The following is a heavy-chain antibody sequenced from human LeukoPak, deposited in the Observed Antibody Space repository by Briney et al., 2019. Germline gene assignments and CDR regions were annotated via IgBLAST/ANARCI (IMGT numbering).Heavy chain of an antibody. CDR2: INWNGGST. V-gene: IGHV3-20*04. CDR1: GFTFDDYG. CDR3: ARSKMGSSGYYLDY. Sequence: GGSLRLSCAASGFTFDDYGMSWVRQAPGKGLEWVSGINWNGGSTGYADSVKGRFTISRDNAKNSLYLQMNSLRAEGTALYYCARSKMGSSGYYLDYWGQGTLVTVSS. D-gene: IGHD3-22*01. J-gene: IGHJ4*02.